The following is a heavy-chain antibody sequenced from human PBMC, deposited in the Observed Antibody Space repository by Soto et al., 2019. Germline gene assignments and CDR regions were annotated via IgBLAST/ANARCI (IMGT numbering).Heavy chain of an antibody. D-gene: IGHD3-10*01. Sequence: PGGSLRLSCAASGFTFSSYAMHWVRQAPGKGLEWVAVISYDGSNKYYADSVKGRFTISRDNSKNTLYLQMNSLRAEDTAVYYCARDPRTMVRGVITYFQHWGQGTLVTVSS. V-gene: IGHV3-30-3*01. CDR2: ISYDGSNK. CDR1: GFTFSSYA. CDR3: ARDPRTMVRGVITYFQH. J-gene: IGHJ1*01.